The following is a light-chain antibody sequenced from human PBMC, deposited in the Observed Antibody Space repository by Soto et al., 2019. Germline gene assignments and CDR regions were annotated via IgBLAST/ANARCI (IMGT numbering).Light chain of an antibody. Sequence: QSVLTQSASVSGSPGQSITISCTGGSSDIGGYNYVSWFQQHPGKAPKLMIYEVTNRPSGVSNRFSGSKSGSTASLTISGLQAEDEADYYCSSYTSSNTLVFGTGTKVTVL. CDR1: SSDIGGYNY. V-gene: IGLV2-14*01. J-gene: IGLJ1*01. CDR3: SSYTSSNTLV. CDR2: EVT.